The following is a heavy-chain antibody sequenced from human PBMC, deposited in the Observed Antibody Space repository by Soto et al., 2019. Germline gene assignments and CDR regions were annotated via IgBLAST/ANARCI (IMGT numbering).Heavy chain of an antibody. J-gene: IGHJ4*02. V-gene: IGHV3-21*01. CDR1: GFTFSSYS. CDR2: ISSSSSYI. D-gene: IGHD5-18*01. CDR3: ARGASGYSYGYAY. Sequence: RGSLRLSCAASGFTFSSYSMNWVRQAPGKGLEWVSSISSSSSYIYYADSVKGRFTISRDNAKNSLYLQMNSLRAEDTAVYYCARGASGYSYGYAYWGQGTLVTVSS.